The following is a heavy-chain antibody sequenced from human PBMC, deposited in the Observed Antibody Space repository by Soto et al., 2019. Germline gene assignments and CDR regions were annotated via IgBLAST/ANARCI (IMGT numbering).Heavy chain of an antibody. D-gene: IGHD2-15*01. V-gene: IGHV3-23*01. CDR1: GFTFSDYA. CDR3: AKDSLLLPKAPDY. J-gene: IGHJ4*02. Sequence: GGSLRLSCAASGFTFSDYAMSWVRQTPGKGLEWISGISGISGGTTYYADSVKGRFTISRDNFKNTLYLQMNSLRAGDTAVYYCAKDSLLLPKAPDYWGQGTLVTVS. CDR2: ISGISGGTT.